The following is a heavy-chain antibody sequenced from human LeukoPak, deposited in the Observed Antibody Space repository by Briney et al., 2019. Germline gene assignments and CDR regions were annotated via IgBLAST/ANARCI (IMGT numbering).Heavy chain of an antibody. CDR2: ISTYTGNT. CDR1: GYTFTSYA. V-gene: IGHV1-18*01. D-gene: IGHD3-22*01. CDR3: ARVLVVSSDAFDI. Sequence: ASVKVSCKTSGYTFTSYAISWVRQAPGQGLECMGWISTYTGNTDYAQKLQGRDTMTTDTSTSTAYMELRSLSSDDTAVYYCARVLVVSSDAFDIWGQGTMVTVSS. J-gene: IGHJ3*02.